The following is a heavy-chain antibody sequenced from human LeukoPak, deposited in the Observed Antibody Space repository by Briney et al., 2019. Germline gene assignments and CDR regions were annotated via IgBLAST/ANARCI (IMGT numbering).Heavy chain of an antibody. CDR1: GFTFSNYN. V-gene: IGHV3-21*01. D-gene: IGHD2-2*01. CDR2: ISSSSSYI. Sequence: PGGSLRLSCAASGFTFSNYNMNWVRQAPGKGLEGVSSISSSSSYIYYADSVKGRFTISRDNAKNSLYLQMNSLRAEDTAVYYCARPEYCSSTNCYDFNYWGQGTLVTVSS. CDR3: ARPEYCSSTNCYDFNY. J-gene: IGHJ4*02.